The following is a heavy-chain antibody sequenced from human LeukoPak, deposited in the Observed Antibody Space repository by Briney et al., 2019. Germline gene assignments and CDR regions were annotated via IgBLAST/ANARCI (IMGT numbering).Heavy chain of an antibody. CDR1: GFTFSSYS. V-gene: IGHV3-48*01. CDR3: ARVYYGSGSHI. D-gene: IGHD3-10*01. CDR2: ISSSSSTI. J-gene: IGHJ4*02. Sequence: AGGSLRLSCAASGFTFSSYSMNWVRQAPGKGLEWVSYISSSSSTIYYVDSVKGRFTISRDNAKNSLYLQMNSLRAEDTAVYYCARVYYGSGSHIWGQGTLVTVSS.